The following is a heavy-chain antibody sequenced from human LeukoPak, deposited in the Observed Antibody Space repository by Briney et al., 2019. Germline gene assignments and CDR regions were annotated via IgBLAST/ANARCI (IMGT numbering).Heavy chain of an antibody. J-gene: IGHJ4*02. CDR2: IRYDGGDK. Sequence: PGGSLRLSCAASGFTFSTYGMHEVRQAPGKGLEWVAFIRYDGGDKYYADSVKGRFAISRDISRHTLYLQMNSLRAEDTAVYYCAKGCSAAGWFTPFRYWGQGTLVTVSS. V-gene: IGHV3-30*02. CDR1: GFTFSTYG. D-gene: IGHD2-15*01. CDR3: AKGCSAAGWFTPFRY.